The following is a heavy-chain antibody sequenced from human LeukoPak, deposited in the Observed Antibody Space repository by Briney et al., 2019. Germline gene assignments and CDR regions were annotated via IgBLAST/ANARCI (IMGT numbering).Heavy chain of an antibody. Sequence: SETLSLTCAVYGGSFSGYYWSWIRQPPGKGLEWIGEINHSGSTNYNPSLKSRVTISVDTSKNQFSLKLSSVTAADTAVYYCARDLNWVAGIKYLGFDPWGQGTLVTVSS. CDR1: GGSFSGYY. CDR2: INHSGST. J-gene: IGHJ5*02. D-gene: IGHD6-19*01. V-gene: IGHV4-34*01. CDR3: ARDLNWVAGIKYLGFDP.